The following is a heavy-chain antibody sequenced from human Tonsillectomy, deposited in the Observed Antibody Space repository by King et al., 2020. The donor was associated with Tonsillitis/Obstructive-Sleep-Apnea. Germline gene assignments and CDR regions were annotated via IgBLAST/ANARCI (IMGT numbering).Heavy chain of an antibody. CDR3: ARGQVVPAAMGRWFDP. V-gene: IGHV1-18*01. D-gene: IGHD2-2*01. Sequence: QLVQSGAEVKKPGASVKVSCKASGYTFTSYGISWVRQAPGQGFEWMGWISAYNGNTNYAQKPQGRVTMTTDTSTSTAYKKLRSLRSDDTAVYYCARGQVVPAAMGRWFDPWGQGTLVTVSS. J-gene: IGHJ5*02. CDR1: GYTFTSYG. CDR2: ISAYNGNT.